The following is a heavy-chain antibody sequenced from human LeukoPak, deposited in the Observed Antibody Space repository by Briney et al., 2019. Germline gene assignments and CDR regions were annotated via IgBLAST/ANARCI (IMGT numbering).Heavy chain of an antibody. Sequence: PGGSLRLSCAASGFTFSSYAMSWVRQAPGKGLEWVGFIRSKAYGGTTEYAASVKGRFTISRDDSKSIAYLQMNSLKTEDTAVYYCTREGTGLWGEWFDPWGQGTLVTVSS. CDR3: TREGTGLWGEWFDP. V-gene: IGHV3-49*04. CDR2: IRSKAYGGTT. D-gene: IGHD3-10*01. CDR1: GFTFSSYA. J-gene: IGHJ5*02.